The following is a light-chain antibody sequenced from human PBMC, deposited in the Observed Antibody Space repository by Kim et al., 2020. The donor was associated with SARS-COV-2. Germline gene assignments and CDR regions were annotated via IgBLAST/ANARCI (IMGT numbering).Light chain of an antibody. CDR3: KQSYDLQLT. CDR1: QDIDTY. V-gene: IGKV1-39*01. CDR2: AEA. J-gene: IGKJ4*01. Sequence: ATNGDRSTRKCRERQDIDTYVNGEQKKPGKAHKVLMYAEARWQSGGKTRFSGGGSGTDFTVTISSLQPEDGATYEWKQSYDLQLTGGGGTKVDIK.